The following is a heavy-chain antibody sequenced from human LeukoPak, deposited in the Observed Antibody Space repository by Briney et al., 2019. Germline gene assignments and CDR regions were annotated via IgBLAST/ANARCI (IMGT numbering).Heavy chain of an antibody. V-gene: IGHV3-30*18. J-gene: IGHJ4*02. Sequence: PGRSLRLSCAASGFTFSSYGMHWVRQAPGKGLEWVAVISYDGSNKYYADSVKGRFTISRDNSKNTLYPQMNSLRAEDTAVYYCAKESRASSSWYVATGNYFDYWGQGTLVTVSS. CDR3: AKESRASSSWYVATGNYFDY. D-gene: IGHD6-13*01. CDR2: ISYDGSNK. CDR1: GFTFSSYG.